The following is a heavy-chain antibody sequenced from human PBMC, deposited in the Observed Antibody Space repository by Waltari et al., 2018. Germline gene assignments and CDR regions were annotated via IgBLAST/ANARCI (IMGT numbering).Heavy chain of an antibody. CDR1: GFTFVDYA. CDR2: ISWNSGSI. J-gene: IGHJ4*02. V-gene: IGHV3-9*01. Sequence: EVQLVESGGGLVQPGRSLRLSCAASGFTFVDYAMHWVRQAPGKGLEWVSGISWNSGSIGYADSVKGRFTISRDNAKNSLYLQMNSLRAEDTALYYCAKDSDASRYGGTFDYWGQGTLVTVSS. D-gene: IGHD1-26*01. CDR3: AKDSDASRYGGTFDY.